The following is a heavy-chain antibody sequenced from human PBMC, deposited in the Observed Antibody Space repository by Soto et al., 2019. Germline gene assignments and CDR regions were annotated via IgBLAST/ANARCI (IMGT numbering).Heavy chain of an antibody. CDR1: GGSISSSSYY. CDR3: AKDGGNSGSDY. V-gene: IGHV4-39*01. Sequence: SETLSLTCTVSGGSISSSSYYWGWIRQPPGKGLEWIGSIYYSGSTYYNPSLKSRVTISVDTSKNQFSLKLSSVTAADTAVYYCAKDGGNSGSDYWGQGTLVTVS. CDR2: IYYSGST. D-gene: IGHD2-21*02. J-gene: IGHJ4*02.